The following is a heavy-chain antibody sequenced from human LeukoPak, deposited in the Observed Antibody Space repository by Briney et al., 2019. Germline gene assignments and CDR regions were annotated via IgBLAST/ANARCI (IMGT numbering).Heavy chain of an antibody. J-gene: IGHJ5*02. CDR1: GYTFTSYG. V-gene: IGHV1-18*01. CDR3: ARVSAPPDYGDYVSENWFDP. D-gene: IGHD4-17*01. Sequence: GASVKVSCKASGYTFTSYGINWVRQAPGQGREWMGWISAYNKRNYAQKFQGRVTMTTDTSTSTAYMELRNLRSDDTAVYYCARVSAPPDYGDYVSENWFDPWGQGTLVTVSS. CDR2: ISAYNKR.